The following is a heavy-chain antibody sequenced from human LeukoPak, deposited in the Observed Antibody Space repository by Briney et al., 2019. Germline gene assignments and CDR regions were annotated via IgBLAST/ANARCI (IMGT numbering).Heavy chain of an antibody. CDR3: ARAIQIAAAGPYYYYYMDV. J-gene: IGHJ6*03. V-gene: IGHV3-48*04. D-gene: IGHD6-13*01. CDR1: GFTFSTYW. Sequence: GGSLRLSCAASGFTFSTYWMSWVRQAPGKGLEWVSYISYSSTTIQYADSVKGRFTISRDNTKNSVFLQMNSLRAEDTAVYYCARAIQIAAAGPYYYYYMDVWGKGTTVTVSS. CDR2: ISYSSTTI.